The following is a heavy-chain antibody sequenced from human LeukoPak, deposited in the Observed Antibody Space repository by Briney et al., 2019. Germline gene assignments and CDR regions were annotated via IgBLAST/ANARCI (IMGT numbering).Heavy chain of an antibody. CDR3: AGHKDYYYSYMDV. CDR1: GDSISTSSYY. CDR2: IYYSGCT. V-gene: IGHV4-39*01. Sequence: PSETLSLTCSVSGDSISTSSYYWGWIRQPPGKGLEWIGTIYYSGCTYYNPSLTSRVTISVDTSKNQFSLKLSSVTAADTAVYYCAGHKDYYYSYMDVWGKGTTVTISS. J-gene: IGHJ6*03.